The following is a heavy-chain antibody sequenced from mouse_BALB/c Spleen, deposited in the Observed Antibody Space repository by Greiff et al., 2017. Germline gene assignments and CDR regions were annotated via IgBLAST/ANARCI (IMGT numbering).Heavy chain of an antibody. V-gene: IGHV1-53*01. CDR3: AREQSRGFAY. Sequence: QVQLQQPGAELVKPGASVKLSCKASGYTFTSYYMYWVKQRPGQGLEWIGGINPSNGGTNFNEKFKSKATLTVDKSSSTAYMELSSLTSEDSAVYYCAREQSRGFAYWGQGTLVTVSA. CDR2: INPSNGGT. J-gene: IGHJ3*01. CDR1: GYTFTSYY.